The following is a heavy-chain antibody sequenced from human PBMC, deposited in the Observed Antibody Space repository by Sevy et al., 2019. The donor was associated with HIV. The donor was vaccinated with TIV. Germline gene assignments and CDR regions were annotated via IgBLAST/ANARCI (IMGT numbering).Heavy chain of an antibody. V-gene: IGHV3-23*01. CDR1: GFTFSSYA. J-gene: IGHJ4*02. CDR2: ISGSGGST. CDR3: AKGSTDYYGSGSYYPNY. Sequence: GGSLRLSCAASGFTFSSYAMSWVRQAPGKGLEWVSAISGSGGSTYYADSVKGRFTISRDNSKNTLYLQMNSLRAEDTAVYYCAKGSTDYYGSGSYYPNYWGQGTLVTVSS. D-gene: IGHD3-10*01.